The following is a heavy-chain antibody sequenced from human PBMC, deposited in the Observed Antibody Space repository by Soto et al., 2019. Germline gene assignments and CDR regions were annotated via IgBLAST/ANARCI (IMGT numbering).Heavy chain of an antibody. CDR3: AGDYDDSSGYMGY. V-gene: IGHV1-2*04. Sequence: GASVKVSCKASGYTFTGYYMHWVRQAPGQGLEWMGWINPNSGGTNYAQKFQGWVTMTRDTSISTAYMELSRLRSDDTAVYYCAGDYDDSSGYMGYWGQGTLVPVSS. D-gene: IGHD3-22*01. CDR2: INPNSGGT. J-gene: IGHJ4*02. CDR1: GYTFTGYY.